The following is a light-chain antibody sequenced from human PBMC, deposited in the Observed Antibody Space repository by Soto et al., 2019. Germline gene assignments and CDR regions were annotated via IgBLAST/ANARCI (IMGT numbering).Light chain of an antibody. Sequence: DIVMTHSPDSLDLSLVERATINCTSSQSVLYSSNNKNYLAWYPQKQGQPPKMLIYWASTRASGVPDRFSGSGSWTDCTLTISRLQAEDVEVDYCQQYYSNPLTFGGGTQVDIK. CDR1: QSVLYSSNNKNY. J-gene: IGKJ4*01. CDR3: QQYYSNPLT. CDR2: WAS. V-gene: IGKV4-1*01.